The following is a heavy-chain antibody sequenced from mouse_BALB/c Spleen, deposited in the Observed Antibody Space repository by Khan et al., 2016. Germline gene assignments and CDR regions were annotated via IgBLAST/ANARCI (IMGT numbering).Heavy chain of an antibody. CDR2: INLDSSTI. J-gene: IGHJ3*01. D-gene: IGHD1-2*01. CDR3: ARLVYYGYLAY. Sequence: EVKLLESGGGLVQPGGSLKLSCAASGFDFSRYWMSWVRQAPGKGLEWIGEINLDSSTINYTPSLKDKFIISRDNAKNTLYLQMSKVRSEDTALYYCARLVYYGYLAYWGQGTLVTVSA. CDR1: GFDFSRYW. V-gene: IGHV4-1*02.